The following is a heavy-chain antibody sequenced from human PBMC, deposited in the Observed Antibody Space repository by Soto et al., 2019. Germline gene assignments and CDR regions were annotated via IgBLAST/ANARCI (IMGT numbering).Heavy chain of an antibody. CDR2: IYHSGSS. CDR3: GTFPSGYYQTDGFDI. J-gene: IGHJ3*02. CDR1: GGSISSTNC. Sequence: QMQLQESGPGLVKPSGTLSLTCAVSGGSISSTNCCTWVRHPPARGRQWIGEIYHSGSSNYNPSLESRVTISVVKSKNQFSLKLSSVTAADTAVYDCGTFPSGYYQTDGFDIWGQGTMVTVSS. V-gene: IGHV4-4*02. D-gene: IGHD3-22*01.